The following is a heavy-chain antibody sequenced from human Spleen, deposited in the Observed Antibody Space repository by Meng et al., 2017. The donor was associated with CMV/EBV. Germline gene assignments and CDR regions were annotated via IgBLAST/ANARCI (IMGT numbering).Heavy chain of an antibody. CDR2: IYYRGNT. D-gene: IGHD2-2*01. J-gene: IGHJ4*02. Sequence: SETLSLTCTVSGGSISSSSYYWGWIRQPPGKGLEWIGGIYYRGNTNYNPTLKSRVAISVDTSKNQVSLKVTSMTAADTAVYYCARYIVVVPAAARRVNYSNYFDYWGQGTLVTVSS. CDR3: ARYIVVVPAAARRVNYSNYFDY. V-gene: IGHV4-39*01. CDR1: GGSISSSSYY.